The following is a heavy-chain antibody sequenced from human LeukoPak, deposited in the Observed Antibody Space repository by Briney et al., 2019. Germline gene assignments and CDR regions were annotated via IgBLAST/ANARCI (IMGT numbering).Heavy chain of an antibody. CDR3: ARLPVGYYYDTRGWFDP. CDR2: YLLGDSDP. D-gene: IGHD3-22*01. J-gene: IGHJ5*02. Sequence: GSLEIHWKGPGCSLTCYWLGWVRQVPGEGLGWVGVYLLGDSDPRYSPSFQGQATLSAYKSISTAYLQWSSLKASDTAMYYCARLPVGYYYDTRGWFDPWGQGTLVTVSS. CDR1: GCSLTCYW. V-gene: IGHV5-51*01.